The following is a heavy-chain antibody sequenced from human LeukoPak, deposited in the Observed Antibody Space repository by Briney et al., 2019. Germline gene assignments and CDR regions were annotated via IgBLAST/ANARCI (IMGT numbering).Heavy chain of an antibody. CDR2: IRSDGSNK. J-gene: IGHJ4*02. D-gene: IGHD6-19*01. CDR1: GFTFSSYG. V-gene: IGHV3-30*02. CDR3: ARVIAVAGFDY. Sequence: GGSLRLSCAASGFTFSSYGMHWVRQAPGKGLEWVAFIRSDGSNKYYGDSVKGRFTISRDNSKNTLYLQMNSLRAEDTAVYYCARVIAVAGFDYWGQGTLVTVSS.